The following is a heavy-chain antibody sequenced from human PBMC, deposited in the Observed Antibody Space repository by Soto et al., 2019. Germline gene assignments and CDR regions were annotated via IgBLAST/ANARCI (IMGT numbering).Heavy chain of an antibody. CDR1: GGTFSSYA. CDR3: ARAPNPQFMRYFDWPGYYFDY. V-gene: IGHV1-69*13. D-gene: IGHD3-9*01. CDR2: IIPIFGTA. Sequence: SVKVSCKASGGTFSSYAISWVRQAPGQGLEWMGGIIPIFGTANYAQKFQGRVTITADESTSTAYMELSSLRSEDTAVYYCARAPNPQFMRYFDWPGYYFDYWGQETLVTVSS. J-gene: IGHJ4*02.